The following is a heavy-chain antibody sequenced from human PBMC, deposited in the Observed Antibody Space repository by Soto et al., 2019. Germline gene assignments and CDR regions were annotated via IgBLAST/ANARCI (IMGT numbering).Heavy chain of an antibody. CDR2: LYYSGST. Sequence: SETLSLTCTVSGGSISSSSYYWGWIRQPPGKGLEWIGSLYYSGSTYYNPSLKSRVTISVDTSKNQFSLKLSSVTAADTAVYYCTRPPPENRGLDAFDIWGQGTMVTVSS. D-gene: IGHD3-10*01. V-gene: IGHV4-39*01. J-gene: IGHJ3*02. CDR3: TRPPPENRGLDAFDI. CDR1: GGSISSSSYY.